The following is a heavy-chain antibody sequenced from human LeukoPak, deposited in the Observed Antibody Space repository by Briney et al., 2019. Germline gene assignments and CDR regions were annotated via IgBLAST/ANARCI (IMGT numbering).Heavy chain of an antibody. CDR2: ISSSSSSTI. Sequence: GSLRLSCAASGFTFSSYSMNWVRQAPGKGLEWVSYISSSSSSTIYYADSVKGRFTISRDNAKNSLYLQMNSLRAEDTAVYYCARGLSDYDSSGYYYVGSYYFDYWGQGTLVTVSS. CDR3: ARGLSDYDSSGYYYVGSYYFDY. CDR1: GFTFSSYS. V-gene: IGHV3-48*01. D-gene: IGHD3-22*01. J-gene: IGHJ4*02.